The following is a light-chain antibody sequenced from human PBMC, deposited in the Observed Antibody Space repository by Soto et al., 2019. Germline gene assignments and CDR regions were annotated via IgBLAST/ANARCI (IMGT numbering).Light chain of an antibody. Sequence: QSVLTQPHSASGTPGQTVTISCSGANSNIGTNYVYWYQQLPGTAPRLLIFRNDQRPSGVPDRFSGSKSDTSASLAITGLRSEDEAEYYCPAWDANLGACFGTGTKLTVL. CDR1: NSNIGTNY. J-gene: IGLJ1*01. V-gene: IGLV1-47*01. CDR3: PAWDANLGAC. CDR2: RND.